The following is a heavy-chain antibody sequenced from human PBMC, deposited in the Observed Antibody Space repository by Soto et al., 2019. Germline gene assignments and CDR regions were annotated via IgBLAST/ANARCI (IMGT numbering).Heavy chain of an antibody. V-gene: IGHV1-2*04. CDR1: GYTFTGYY. J-gene: IGHJ4*02. D-gene: IGHD3-22*01. Sequence: ASVKVSCKASGYTFTGYYMHWVRQAPGQGLGWMGWINPNSGGTNYAQKFQGWVTMTRDTSISTAYMELSRLRSDDTAVYYCARLHYYDSSGYYYFDYWGQGTLVTVSS. CDR2: INPNSGGT. CDR3: ARLHYYDSSGYYYFDY.